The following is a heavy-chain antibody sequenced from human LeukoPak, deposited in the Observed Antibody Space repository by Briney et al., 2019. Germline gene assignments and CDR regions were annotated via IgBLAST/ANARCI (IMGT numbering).Heavy chain of an antibody. J-gene: IGHJ3*02. D-gene: IGHD3-9*01. Sequence: SETLSLTCTVSGGSIRSSYYYWGWIRQPPGKGLEWIGSIYDSGSTYYNPSLKSRVTISVDTSKNQFSLKLNSVTAADTVVYYCARGDSFAAFDIWGQGTMVTVSS. V-gene: IGHV4-39*01. CDR1: GGSIRSSYYY. CDR3: ARGDSFAAFDI. CDR2: IYDSGST.